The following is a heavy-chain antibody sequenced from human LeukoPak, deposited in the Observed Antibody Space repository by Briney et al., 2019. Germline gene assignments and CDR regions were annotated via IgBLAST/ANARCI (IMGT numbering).Heavy chain of an antibody. D-gene: IGHD5-12*01. V-gene: IGHV4-34*01. CDR1: GFTFSSYS. Sequence: GSLRLSCAASGFTFSSYSMNWVRQAPGKGLEWIGEINHSGSTNYNPSLKSRVTISVDTSKNQFSLKLSSVTAADTAVYYCARAVYLWLRPVLFDPWGQGTLVTVSS. CDR2: INHSGST. J-gene: IGHJ5*02. CDR3: ARAVYLWLRPVLFDP.